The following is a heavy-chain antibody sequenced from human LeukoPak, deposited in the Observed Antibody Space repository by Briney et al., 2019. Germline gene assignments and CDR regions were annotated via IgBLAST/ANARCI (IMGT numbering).Heavy chain of an antibody. CDR3: AKTRGRGQVGPGTRGYINY. Sequence: SETLSLTCTVSGGSISSSSYYWGWIRQPPGKGLGWIGSIYYSGSTYYNPSLKSRVTISVDTSKNQFSLKLSSVTAADTAVYYCAKTRGRGQVGPGTRGYINYWGQGTLVSVSS. J-gene: IGHJ4*02. V-gene: IGHV4-39*01. D-gene: IGHD3-22*01. CDR2: IYYSGST. CDR1: GGSISSSSYY.